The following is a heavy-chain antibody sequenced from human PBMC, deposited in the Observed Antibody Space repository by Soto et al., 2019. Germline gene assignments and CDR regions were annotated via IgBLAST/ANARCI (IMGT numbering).Heavy chain of an antibody. CDR2: IYYSGST. J-gene: IGHJ4*02. Sequence: QVQLQESGPGLVKPSQTLSLTCTVSGGSISSGGYYWSWIRQHPGKGLEWFGSIYYSGSTYYNPSLKSRVTISVDTSKNQFSLKLSSVTAADTAVYYCARAPRRGAAAGRFFDYWGQGTLVTVSS. CDR3: ARAPRRGAAAGRFFDY. V-gene: IGHV4-31*03. D-gene: IGHD6-13*01. CDR1: GGSISSGGYY.